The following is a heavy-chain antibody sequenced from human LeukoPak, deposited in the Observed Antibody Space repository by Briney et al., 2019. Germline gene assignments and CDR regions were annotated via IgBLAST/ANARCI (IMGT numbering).Heavy chain of an antibody. CDR3: ASVDTAMVDYYFDY. CDR1: GYSFTSYW. D-gene: IGHD5-18*01. CDR2: IYPGDSDT. Sequence: GESLKISCKGSGYSFTSYWIGWVRQVPRKGLEWMGIIYPGDSDTRYSPSFQGQVTISADKSISTAYLQWSSLKASDTAMYYCASVDTAMVDYYFDYWGQGTLVTVSS. V-gene: IGHV5-51*01. J-gene: IGHJ4*02.